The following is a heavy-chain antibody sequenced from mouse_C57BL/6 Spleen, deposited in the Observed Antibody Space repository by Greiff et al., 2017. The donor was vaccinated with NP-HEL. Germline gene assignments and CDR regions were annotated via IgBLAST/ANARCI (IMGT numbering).Heavy chain of an antibody. CDR1: GYTFTSYW. CDR2: IDPSDSYT. Sequence: QVQLQQPGAELVMPGASVKLSCKASGYTFTSYWMHWVKQRPGQGLEWIGEIDPSDSYTNYNQKFKGKSTLTVDKSSSTAYMQLSSLTSEDSAFYYCVLIPTVGYFDVWGTGTTVTVSS. CDR3: VLIPTVGYFDV. V-gene: IGHV1-69*01. J-gene: IGHJ1*03. D-gene: IGHD1-1*01.